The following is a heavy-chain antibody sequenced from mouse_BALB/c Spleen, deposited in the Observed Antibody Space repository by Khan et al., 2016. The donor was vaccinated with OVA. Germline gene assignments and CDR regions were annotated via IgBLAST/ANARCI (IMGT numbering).Heavy chain of an antibody. Sequence: VQLQESGPGLVAPSQSLSITCTVSGFSLSRYNIHWVRQPPGKGLEGLGMKWGGGGTDYNSTLKSRLSISKDNSKSQDFLNMNSLQTDDTAMYYCARAYYRYDGYYAMDYWGQGTSVTVSS. CDR3: ARAYYRYDGYYAMDY. J-gene: IGHJ4*01. CDR1: GFSLSRYN. CDR2: KWGGGGT. V-gene: IGHV2-6-4*01. D-gene: IGHD2-14*01.